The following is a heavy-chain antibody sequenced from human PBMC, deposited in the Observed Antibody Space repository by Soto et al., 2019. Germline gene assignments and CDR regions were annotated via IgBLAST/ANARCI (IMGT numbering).Heavy chain of an antibody. Sequence: PGGSLRLSCAASAISFNTYGVTWVRQAPGKGLEWVSTVTVTGGSTYYADSVKGRFTISRDRSNYTVSLLLNSLRVEDTAIYYCAGQSSPEGWFDPWGQGTLVTVSS. CDR3: AGQSSPEGWFDP. CDR1: AISFNTYG. J-gene: IGHJ5*02. CDR2: VTVTGGST. V-gene: IGHV3-23*01. D-gene: IGHD6-19*01.